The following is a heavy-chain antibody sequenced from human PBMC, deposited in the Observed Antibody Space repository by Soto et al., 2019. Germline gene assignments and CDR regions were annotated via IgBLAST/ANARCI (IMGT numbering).Heavy chain of an antibody. CDR3: AERQGQAWSRDYFYYYGMDV. V-gene: IGHV3-30*18. Sequence: HPGGSLRLSCIASGFTFESYGIHWVRQAPGKGLEWVAVISHEGVTKNYADSVKGRFTVSRDNSKDTLYLQLNSLGREDTAVYYCAERQGQAWSRDYFYYYGMDVWGLGTTVTVSS. J-gene: IGHJ6*02. CDR1: GFTFESYG. D-gene: IGHD1-26*01. CDR2: ISHEGVTK.